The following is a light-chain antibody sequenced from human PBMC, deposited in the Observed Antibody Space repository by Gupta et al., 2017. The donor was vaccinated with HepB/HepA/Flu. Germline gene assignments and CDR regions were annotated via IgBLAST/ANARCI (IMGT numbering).Light chain of an antibody. Sequence: DIAMTQSPDSLAVSLGERATINCKSSQSVLYSSNNKNYLAWYQHKPGQPPKVLIYWVSTRESGVPDRFSGSGSEIDFTLTISSLQAEDVAVYYCQQYYTSPYTFGQGTKLEIK. V-gene: IGKV4-1*01. J-gene: IGKJ2*01. CDR3: QQYYTSPYT. CDR2: WVS. CDR1: QSVLYSSNNKNY.